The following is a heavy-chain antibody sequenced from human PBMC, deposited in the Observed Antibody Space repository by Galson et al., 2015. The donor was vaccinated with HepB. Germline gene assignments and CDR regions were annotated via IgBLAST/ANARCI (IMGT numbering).Heavy chain of an antibody. CDR2: ISSSSSTI. D-gene: IGHD3-22*01. CDR1: GFTFSSYS. J-gene: IGHJ3*02. Sequence: SLRLSCAASGFTFSSYSMNWVRQAPGKGLEWVSYISSSSSTIYYADSVKGRFTISRDNAKNSLYLQMNSLRAEDTAVYYCASHYYYDSSGYYAFDIWGQGTMVTVSS. CDR3: ASHYYYDSSGYYAFDI. V-gene: IGHV3-48*01.